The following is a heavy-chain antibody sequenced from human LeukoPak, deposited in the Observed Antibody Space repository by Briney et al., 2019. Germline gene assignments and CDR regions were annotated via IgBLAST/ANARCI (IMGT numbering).Heavy chain of an antibody. CDR1: GGSISSYY. CDR3: ARLSTNHNRIAAAGIDY. D-gene: IGHD6-13*01. Sequence: SETLSLTCTVSGGSISSYYWSWIRQPPGKGLEWIGYIYYSGSTNYNPSLKSRVTVSVDTSKNQFSLKLSSVTAADTAVYYCARLSTNHNRIAAAGIDYWGQGTLVTVSS. J-gene: IGHJ4*02. V-gene: IGHV4-59*01. CDR2: IYYSGST.